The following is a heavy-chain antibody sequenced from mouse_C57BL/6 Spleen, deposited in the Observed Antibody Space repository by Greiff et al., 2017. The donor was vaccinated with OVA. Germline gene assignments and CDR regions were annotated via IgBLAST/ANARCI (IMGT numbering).Heavy chain of an antibody. CDR3: ARWLHYGNYHGY. Sequence: VQLKEPGPELVKPGASVKISCKASGYSFTGYYMNWVKQSPEQSLEWIGEINPSTGGTTYNQKFKAKATLTVDKSSSTAYMQLKSLTSEDSAIYYCARWLHYGNYHGYWGQGTSVTVS. J-gene: IGHJ4*01. D-gene: IGHD2-1*01. CDR1: GYSFTGYY. CDR2: INPSTGGT. V-gene: IGHV1-42*01.